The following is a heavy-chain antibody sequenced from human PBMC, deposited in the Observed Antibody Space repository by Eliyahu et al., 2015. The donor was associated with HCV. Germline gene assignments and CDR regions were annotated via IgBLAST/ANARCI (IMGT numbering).Heavy chain of an antibody. CDR1: DSPSVRAG. J-gene: IGHJ4*02. Sequence: EVQLMEFGGGFVQPGGSRRLSXVEPLDSPSVRAGCTGSAKTPGKGLMWVSRISPDGSATDYADSVKGRFTSSRDNSKNTLYLQLNSLRAEDTAVYYCVRGSSPTNPRGDYWGQGTLVTVSS. CDR2: ISPDGSAT. D-gene: IGHD2-2*01. V-gene: IGHV3-74*02. CDR3: VRGSSPTNPRGDY.